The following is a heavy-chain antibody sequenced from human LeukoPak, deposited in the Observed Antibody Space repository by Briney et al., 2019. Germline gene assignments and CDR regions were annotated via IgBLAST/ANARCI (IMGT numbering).Heavy chain of an antibody. V-gene: IGHV4-59*08. CDR2: IYYSGST. CDR1: GGSISSYY. Sequence: SETLSLTCTVSGGSISSYYWSWIRQPPGKGLEWIGYIYYSGSTNYNPSLKSRVTISVDTSKNQFSLKLSSVTAADTPVYYCARHTSGWYEDYWGQGTLVTVSS. J-gene: IGHJ4*02. D-gene: IGHD6-19*01. CDR3: ARHTSGWYEDY.